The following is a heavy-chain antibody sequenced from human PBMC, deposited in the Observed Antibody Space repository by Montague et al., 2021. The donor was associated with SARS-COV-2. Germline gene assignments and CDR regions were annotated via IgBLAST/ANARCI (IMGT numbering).Heavy chain of an antibody. CDR3: AREDADDWYFDL. D-gene: IGHD2-8*01. Sequence: SETLSLTCTVSGGSISSSSYYWGWIRQPPGKGPEWIGSIYYSGTTYHNPSLRSRVTMSVDTSKNQFSLRLSTVTAADTAVFYCAREDADDWYFDLWGHGTLVTVSS. CDR1: GGSISSSSYY. V-gene: IGHV4-39*02. J-gene: IGHJ2*01. CDR2: IYYSGTT.